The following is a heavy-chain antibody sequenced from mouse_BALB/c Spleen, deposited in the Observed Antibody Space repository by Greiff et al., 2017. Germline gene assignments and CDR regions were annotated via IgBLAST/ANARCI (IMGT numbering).Heavy chain of an antibody. J-gene: IGHJ1*01. CDR3: ARGVYDYDVRYFDV. D-gene: IGHD2-4*01. Sequence: EVKLMESGPELVKPGASVKMSCKASGYTFTSYVMHWVKQKPGQGLEWIGYINPYNDGTKYNEKFKGKATLTSDKSSSTAYMELSSLTSEDSAVYYCARGVYDYDVRYFDVWGAGTTVTVSA. CDR1: GYTFTSYV. V-gene: IGHV1-14*01. CDR2: INPYNDGT.